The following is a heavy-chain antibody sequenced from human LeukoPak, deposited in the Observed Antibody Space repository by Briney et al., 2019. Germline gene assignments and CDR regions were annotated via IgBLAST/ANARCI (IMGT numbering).Heavy chain of an antibody. CDR3: ARAYEYSSPYNWFDP. V-gene: IGHV1-46*01. D-gene: IGHD6-6*01. CDR1: GYTFTSYD. Sequence: ASVKVSCKASGYTFTSYDINWVRQAPGQGLEWMGIINPSGGSTSYAQKFQGRVTMTRDTSTSTVYMELSSLRSEDTAVYYCARAYEYSSPYNWFDPWGQGTLVTVSS. J-gene: IGHJ5*02. CDR2: INPSGGST.